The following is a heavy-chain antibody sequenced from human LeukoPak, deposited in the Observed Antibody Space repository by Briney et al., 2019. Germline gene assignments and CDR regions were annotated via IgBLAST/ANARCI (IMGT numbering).Heavy chain of an antibody. CDR1: GGSFSGYY. Sequence: SETLSLTCAGYGGSFSGYYWSWIRQPPGKGLEWIGEINHSGSTNYNPSLKSRVTISVYTSKNQFSLKLSSVTAADTAVYYCARHVRYDILTGYYLDYWGQGTPVTVSS. V-gene: IGHV4-34*01. CDR3: ARHVRYDILTGYYLDY. CDR2: INHSGST. D-gene: IGHD3-9*01. J-gene: IGHJ4*02.